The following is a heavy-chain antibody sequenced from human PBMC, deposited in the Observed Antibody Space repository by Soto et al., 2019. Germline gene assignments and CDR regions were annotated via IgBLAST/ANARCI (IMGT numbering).Heavy chain of an antibody. CDR1: GGSISRGGYH. Sequence: ASETLSLTCTVSGGSISRGGYHWSWIRQHPGKGLEWIGYIYYSGSTYYNPSLKSRVTISEDTSKNQFSLKLSSVTAADTAVYYCARDPTPWGQGTLVTVSS. CDR3: ARDPTP. J-gene: IGHJ5*02. CDR2: IYYSGST. V-gene: IGHV4-31*03.